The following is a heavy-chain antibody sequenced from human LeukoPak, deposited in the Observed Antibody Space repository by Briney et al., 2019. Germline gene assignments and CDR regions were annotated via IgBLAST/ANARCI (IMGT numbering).Heavy chain of an antibody. V-gene: IGHV3-20*04. CDR2: INWNGGST. CDR3: XKNGDRGAYCTGGTCYPYFYYYMDV. CDR1: GFTFDDYG. Sequence: GGSLRLSCAASGFTFDDYGMSWVRQAPGKGLEWVSGINWNGGSTGYADSVKGRFTISRDNSKNTLYLQMNSLRAEDTAIYYXXKNGDRGAYCTGGTCYPYFYYYMDVWGKGTTVTV. D-gene: IGHD2-15*01. J-gene: IGHJ6*03.